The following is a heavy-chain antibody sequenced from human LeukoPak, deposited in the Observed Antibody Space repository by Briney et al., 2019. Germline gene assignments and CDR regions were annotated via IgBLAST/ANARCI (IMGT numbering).Heavy chain of an antibody. D-gene: IGHD6-13*01. Sequence: SETLSLTCAVSGGSISSSNWWSWVRQPPGKWLEWIGEIYHSGSTNYNPSLKSRVTISVDKSKNQFSLKLSSVTAADTAVYYCARVYYSNSYDYWYFDLWGRGTLVTVSS. CDR3: ARVYYSNSYDYWYFDL. V-gene: IGHV4-4*02. CDR2: IYHSGST. CDR1: GGSISSSNW. J-gene: IGHJ2*01.